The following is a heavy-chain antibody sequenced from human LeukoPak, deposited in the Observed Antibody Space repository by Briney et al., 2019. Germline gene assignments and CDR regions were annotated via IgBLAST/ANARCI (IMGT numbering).Heavy chain of an antibody. V-gene: IGHV5-51*01. CDR2: FYPDDSET. J-gene: IGHJ3*02. D-gene: IGHD3-22*01. CDR1: GYRFTTDY. Sequence: HGESLKISCKASGYRFTTDYIGWVRQMPGKGLEWMGIFYPDDSETNYSPSFQGQVSMSVDKSITTAYLQWGSLKASDTAIYYCARQAYGSHFDAFDIWGQGTMVTVSS. CDR3: ARQAYGSHFDAFDI.